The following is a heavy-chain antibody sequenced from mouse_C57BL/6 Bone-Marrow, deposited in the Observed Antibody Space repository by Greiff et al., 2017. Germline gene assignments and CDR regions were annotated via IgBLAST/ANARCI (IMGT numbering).Heavy chain of an antibody. Sequence: VQLQQSGAELVRPGASVTLSCKASGYTFTDYEMHWVKQTPVHGLEWIGAIDPETGGTAYNQKFKGKAILTADKSSSTAYMELRSLTSEDSAVYYCTRWGLRPFAYWGQGTLVTVSA. CDR1: GYTFTDYE. J-gene: IGHJ3*01. CDR3: TRWGLRPFAY. CDR2: IDPETGGT. V-gene: IGHV1-15*01. D-gene: IGHD3-2*02.